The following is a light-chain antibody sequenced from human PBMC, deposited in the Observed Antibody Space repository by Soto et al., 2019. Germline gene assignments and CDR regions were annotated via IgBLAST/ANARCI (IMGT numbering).Light chain of an antibody. V-gene: IGKV1-17*01. J-gene: IGKJ1*01. CDR3: QHYNSYSEA. Sequence: DIEMTQSPSSLSASVGDGVTITCRTSQNIRSYLNWYQQRPGKAPKLLIYATSSLQSGVPSRFSGSGSGTEFTLTISSLQPDDFATYYCQHYNSYSEAFGQGTKVDI. CDR1: QNIRSY. CDR2: ATS.